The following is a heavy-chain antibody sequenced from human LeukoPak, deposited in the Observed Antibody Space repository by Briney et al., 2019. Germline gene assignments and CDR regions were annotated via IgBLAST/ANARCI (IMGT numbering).Heavy chain of an antibody. CDR3: ASYSGSYSFDY. Sequence: GGSLRLSCAASGFTFSDYSMNWVRQAPGKGLEWVANIRQDGSEQYYGDSVKGRFTISRDNAKNSLYLQMNSLRAEDTAVYFCASYSGSYSFDYWGQGTLVTVSS. V-gene: IGHV3-7*01. CDR2: IRQDGSEQ. J-gene: IGHJ4*02. CDR1: GFTFSDYS. D-gene: IGHD1-26*01.